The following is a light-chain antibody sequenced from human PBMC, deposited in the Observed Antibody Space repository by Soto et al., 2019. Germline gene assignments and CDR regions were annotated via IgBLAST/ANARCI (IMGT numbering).Light chain of an antibody. J-gene: IGKJ1*01. Sequence: DIQMTQSPSSLSASVGDRVTISCRAGQSISTYLNWYQQKPGTAPRLLIYSASIVKTGVPPRFSGSGSGRDFTLTISSLRPEDRATYFCQQSYTSPPWTCGQGTNVEIK. CDR3: QQSYTSPPWT. CDR1: QSISTY. CDR2: SAS. V-gene: IGKV1-39*01.